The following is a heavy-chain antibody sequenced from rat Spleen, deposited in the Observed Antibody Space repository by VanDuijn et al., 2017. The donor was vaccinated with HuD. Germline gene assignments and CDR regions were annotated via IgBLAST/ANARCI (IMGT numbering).Heavy chain of an antibody. V-gene: IGHV5-27*01. Sequence: EVQRVVSEGGSVQPGTSMTLTCVPSGFTFSNYGMAWVRQAPKKGLTWVTYINSDGGGTYYRDSVKGRFTISRDDAKNTLYLQMDSLRSEDTATYYCTTGTFWGQGVMVTVSS. J-gene: IGHJ2*01. CDR2: INSDGGGT. CDR3: TTGTF. CDR1: GFTFSNYG.